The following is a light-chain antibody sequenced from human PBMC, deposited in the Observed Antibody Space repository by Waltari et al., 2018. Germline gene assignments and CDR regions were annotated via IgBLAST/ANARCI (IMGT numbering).Light chain of an antibody. Sequence: DIQMTQSPSTLSAPVTYRVTITCRASQSINNWLAWYQQKSGKAPKLLIYKGSYLASGVPSRFSGSGSGTEFTLTINSLQSGDIATYYCQQYNSYPWTFGQGTKVEIE. CDR2: KGS. J-gene: IGKJ1*01. V-gene: IGKV1-5*03. CDR3: QQYNSYPWT. CDR1: QSINNW.